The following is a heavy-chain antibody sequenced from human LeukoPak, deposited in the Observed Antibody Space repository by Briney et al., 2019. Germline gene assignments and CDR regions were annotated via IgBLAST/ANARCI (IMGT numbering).Heavy chain of an antibody. CDR3: AKASSASPSSLNF. D-gene: IGHD2-2*01. J-gene: IGHJ4*02. CDR1: GFTFSNYG. V-gene: IGHV3-33*06. CDR2: IWHDGSHK. Sequence: GGSLRLSCAASGFTFSNYGMYWVRQAPRKGLEWVAVIWHDGSHKYYAESVKGRFTISRDNSNNTLYLQLTSLRAEDTAVFYCAKASSASPSSLNFWGQGTLVTVSS.